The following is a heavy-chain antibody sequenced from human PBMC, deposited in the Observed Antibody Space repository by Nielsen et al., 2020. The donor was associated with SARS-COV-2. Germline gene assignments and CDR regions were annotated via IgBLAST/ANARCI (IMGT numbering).Heavy chain of an antibody. J-gene: IGHJ3*02. D-gene: IGHD3-9*01. Sequence: SVKVSCKASGFTFTSSAMQWVRQARGQRLEWIGWIVVGSGNTNYAQKFHERVTMTRDTSTSTVYMEVRSLRSEDTAVYYCARGSYYDILTGSTLGAFDIWGQGTMVTVSS. V-gene: IGHV1-58*02. CDR2: IVVGSGNT. CDR3: ARGSYYDILTGSTLGAFDI. CDR1: GFTFTSSA.